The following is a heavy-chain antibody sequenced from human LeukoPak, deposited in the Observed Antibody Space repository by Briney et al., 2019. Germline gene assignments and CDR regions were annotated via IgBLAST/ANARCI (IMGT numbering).Heavy chain of an antibody. CDR3: AREGSSGYYPY. Sequence: GRSLRLSCAASGFTFSSYPMHWVRQAPGKGLEWVAVISYDGSEKHYADPVKGRFTISRDNSKNTLYLQMNSLRAEDTAVYYCAREGSSGYYPYWGQGILVTVSS. J-gene: IGHJ4*02. V-gene: IGHV3-30-3*01. CDR2: ISYDGSEK. D-gene: IGHD3-22*01. CDR1: GFTFSSYP.